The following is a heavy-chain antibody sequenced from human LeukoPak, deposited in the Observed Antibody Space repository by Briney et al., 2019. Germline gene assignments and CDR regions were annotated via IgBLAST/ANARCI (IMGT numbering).Heavy chain of an antibody. Sequence: SSETLSLTCTVSGGSIRSGDYYWSWIHQPPGKGLEWIGYIYYSGSTYYNPSLKSRVTISVDRSKDQFSLKLSSVTAADTAVYYCARALTHDYYDSSGYSYFDYWGQGTLVTVSS. V-gene: IGHV4-30-4*01. D-gene: IGHD3-22*01. CDR3: ARALTHDYYDSSGYSYFDY. J-gene: IGHJ4*02. CDR2: IYYSGST. CDR1: GGSIRSGDYY.